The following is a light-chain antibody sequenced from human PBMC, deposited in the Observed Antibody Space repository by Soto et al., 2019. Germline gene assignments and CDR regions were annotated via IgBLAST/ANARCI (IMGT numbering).Light chain of an antibody. J-gene: IGKJ4*01. Sequence: DFQMTQFPSTLSASVGDRVTITCRASQSISPWLAWYQQKPGKAPKLLIYKASSLQSGVPSRFSGSGSGTEFALTISGLQPDDFATYDCQQYHSFPLTFGGGTKVDIK. CDR2: KAS. V-gene: IGKV1-5*03. CDR1: QSISPW. CDR3: QQYHSFPLT.